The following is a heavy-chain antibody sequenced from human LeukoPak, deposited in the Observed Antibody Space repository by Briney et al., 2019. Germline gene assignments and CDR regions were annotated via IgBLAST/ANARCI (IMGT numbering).Heavy chain of an antibody. J-gene: IGHJ5*02. D-gene: IGHD2-2*01. CDR3: AREKSRTPYNWFDP. V-gene: IGHV1-18*01. Sequence: ASVKVSCKPSGYTFTTYGISWVRQAPGQGLEWLGWISASNDNTNYAQNLQGRVTMTTDTSTSTAYMELRSLRSDDTAVYYCAREKSRTPYNWFDPWGQGTLVTVSS. CDR2: ISASNDNT. CDR1: GYTFTTYG.